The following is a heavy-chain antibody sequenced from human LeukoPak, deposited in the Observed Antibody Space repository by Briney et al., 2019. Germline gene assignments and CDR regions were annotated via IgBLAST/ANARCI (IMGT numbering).Heavy chain of an antibody. CDR3: AKAMMGSRITMVRGGDDAFDI. CDR2: IKQDGSEK. J-gene: IGHJ3*02. V-gene: IGHV3-7*03. D-gene: IGHD3-10*01. Sequence: GGSLRLSCAASGFTFSSYWMSWVRQAPGKGLEWVANIKQDGSEKYYVDSVKGRFTISRDNAKNSLYLQMNSLRAEDMALYYCAKAMMGSRITMVRGGDDAFDIWGQGTMVTVSS. CDR1: GFTFSSYW.